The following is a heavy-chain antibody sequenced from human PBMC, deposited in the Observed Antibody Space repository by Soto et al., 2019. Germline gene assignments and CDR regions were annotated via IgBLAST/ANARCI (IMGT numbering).Heavy chain of an antibody. V-gene: IGHV4-34*01. CDR2: INHSGST. Sequence: PSETLSLTCAVYGGSFSGYYWSWIRQPPGKGLEWIGEINHSGSTNYNPSLKSRVTISVDTSKNQFSLKLSSVTAADTAVYYCASFIAAAGYYYYYMDVWGKGTTVTVSS. D-gene: IGHD6-13*01. J-gene: IGHJ6*03. CDR1: GGSFSGYY. CDR3: ASFIAAAGYYYYYMDV.